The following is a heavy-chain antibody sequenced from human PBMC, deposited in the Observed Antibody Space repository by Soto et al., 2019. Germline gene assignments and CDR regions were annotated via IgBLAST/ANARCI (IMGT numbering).Heavy chain of an antibody. Sequence: ASVKVSCKASGYTFTSYGISWVRQAPGQGPEWMGWISTYNGNTNYAQNLHGRVTMTTDTSTSTAYMELRSLRSDDTAVYYCAREFNYDILSTDNWFDPWGQGTLVTVSS. V-gene: IGHV1-18*01. CDR2: ISTYNGNT. J-gene: IGHJ5*02. CDR1: GYTFTSYG. D-gene: IGHD3-9*01. CDR3: AREFNYDILSTDNWFDP.